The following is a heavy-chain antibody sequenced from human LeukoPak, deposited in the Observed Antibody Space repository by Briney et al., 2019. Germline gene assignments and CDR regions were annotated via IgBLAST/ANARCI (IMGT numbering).Heavy chain of an antibody. Sequence: PGGSLRLSCVASGFTFSSHNMNWVRQAPGKGLEGVSSISTDSSYIYYAHSLKGRFTISRDNTKNSLHMQRNALRDEDTAVYYCARERRVKYYTPGSSDSWGQGTLVTVS. J-gene: IGHJ4*02. D-gene: IGHD3-10*01. CDR2: ISTDSSYI. CDR3: ARERRVKYYTPGSSDS. CDR1: GFTFSSHN. V-gene: IGHV3-21*01.